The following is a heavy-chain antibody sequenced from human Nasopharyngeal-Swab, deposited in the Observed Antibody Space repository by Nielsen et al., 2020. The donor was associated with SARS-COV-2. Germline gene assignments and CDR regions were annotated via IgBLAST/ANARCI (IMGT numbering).Heavy chain of an antibody. J-gene: IGHJ4*02. Sequence: GESLKISCAASGFTVSSNYMSWVRQAPGKGLEWVSVIYSGGSTYYADSVKGRFTISRDNSKITLYLQMNSLRAEDTAVYYCARGRVVPAAPFDYWGQGTLVTVSS. V-gene: IGHV3-66*02. CDR2: IYSGGST. CDR1: GFTVSSNY. D-gene: IGHD2-2*01. CDR3: ARGRVVPAAPFDY.